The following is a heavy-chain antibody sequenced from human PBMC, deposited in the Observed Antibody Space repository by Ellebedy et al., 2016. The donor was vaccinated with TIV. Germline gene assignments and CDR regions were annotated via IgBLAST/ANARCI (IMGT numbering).Heavy chain of an antibody. CDR2: INHSGST. J-gene: IGHJ3*02. V-gene: IGHV4-34*01. CDR1: RGPFSGYY. D-gene: IGHD5-18*01. CDR3: AREDTAMVTRAPHAFDI. Sequence: SETLSLTCAVYRGPFSGYYWSWIRQPPGKGLEWIGEINHSGSTNYNPSLKSRVTISVDTSKNQFSLKLSPVTAADTAVYYCAREDTAMVTRAPHAFDIWGQGTMVTVSS.